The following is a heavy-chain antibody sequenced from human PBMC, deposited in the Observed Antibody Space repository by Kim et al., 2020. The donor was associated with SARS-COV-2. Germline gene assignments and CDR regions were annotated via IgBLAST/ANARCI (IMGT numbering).Heavy chain of an antibody. J-gene: IGHJ4*02. CDR2: INHSGST. V-gene: IGHV4-34*01. D-gene: IGHD6-6*01. CDR1: GGSFSGYY. Sequence: SETLSLTCTVYGGSFSGYYWSWIRQPPGKGLEWIGEINHSGSTNYNPSLKSRVTISVDTSKNQFSLKLSSVTAADTAVYYCARDELDSSSSDYWGQGTLVTVSS. CDR3: ARDELDSSSSDY.